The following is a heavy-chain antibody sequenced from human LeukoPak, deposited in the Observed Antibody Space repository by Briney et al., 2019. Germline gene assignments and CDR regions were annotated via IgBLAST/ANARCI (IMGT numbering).Heavy chain of an antibody. CDR2: IRSKANSYAT. J-gene: IGHJ4*02. CDR3: TRLGYCSSTSCYDH. CDR1: GFTFSGSA. Sequence: GGSLRLSCAASGFTFSGSAMHWVRQASGKGLEWVGRIRSKANSYATAYAASVKGRFTISRDDSKNTAYLQMNSLKTEDTAVYYCTRLGYCSSTSCYDHWGQGTLVTVSS. D-gene: IGHD2-2*01. V-gene: IGHV3-73*01.